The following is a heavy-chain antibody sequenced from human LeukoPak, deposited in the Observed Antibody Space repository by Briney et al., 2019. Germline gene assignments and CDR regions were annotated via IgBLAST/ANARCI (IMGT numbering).Heavy chain of an antibody. D-gene: IGHD2-15*01. Sequence: GGSLRLSCAASGFTFSSYWMSWVRQAPGKGLEWVANIKQDGSEKYYVDFVKGRFTISRDNAKNSLYLQMNSLRAEDTAVYYCARVGGYCSGGSCYKRTFFDYWGQGTLVTVSS. CDR2: IKQDGSEK. CDR3: ARVGGYCSGGSCYKRTFFDY. CDR1: GFTFSSYW. V-gene: IGHV3-7*01. J-gene: IGHJ4*02.